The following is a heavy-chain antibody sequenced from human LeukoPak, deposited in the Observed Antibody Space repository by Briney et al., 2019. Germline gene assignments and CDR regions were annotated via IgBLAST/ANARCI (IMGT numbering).Heavy chain of an antibody. D-gene: IGHD1-7*01. J-gene: IGHJ4*02. CDR2: ISYDGSNK. Sequence: GGSLRLSCAASGFTFSSYAMHWVRQAPGKGLEWVAVISYDGSNKYYADSVKGRFTISRDNSKNTLYLQMNSLRAEDTAVYYCARRQAGTIDYWGQGTLVTVSS. V-gene: IGHV3-30-3*01. CDR1: GFTFSSYA. CDR3: ARRQAGTIDY.